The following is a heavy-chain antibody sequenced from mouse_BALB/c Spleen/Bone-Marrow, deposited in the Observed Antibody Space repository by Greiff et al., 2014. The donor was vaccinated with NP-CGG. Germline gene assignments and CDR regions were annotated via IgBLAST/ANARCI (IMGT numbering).Heavy chain of an antibody. Sequence: LMDSGAELVKPGASVKLSCTASGFNIKDTYMHWVKQRPEQGLEWIGRIDPANGNTKYDPKFQGRATITADTSSNTAYLQLSSLTSEDTAVYYCANYYYGSSLFAYWGQGTLVTVSA. CDR1: GFNIKDTY. J-gene: IGHJ3*01. V-gene: IGHV14-3*02. D-gene: IGHD1-1*01. CDR2: IDPANGNT. CDR3: ANYYYGSSLFAY.